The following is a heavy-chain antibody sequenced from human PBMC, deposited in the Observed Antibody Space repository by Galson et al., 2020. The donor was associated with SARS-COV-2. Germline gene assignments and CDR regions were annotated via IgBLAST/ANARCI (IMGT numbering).Heavy chain of an antibody. D-gene: IGHD2-2*02. CDR1: GYTLTELS. CDR2: FDPDDGET. V-gene: IGHV1-24*01. Sequence: GESLKISCKVSGYTLTELSMHWVRQAPGKGLEWMGGFDPDDGETIYAQKFQGRVTMTEDTSTDTAYMELSSLRSEDTAVYYCRIVPAARPYYYYGMDVWGQGTSVTVSS. CDR3: RIVPAARPYYYYGMDV. J-gene: IGHJ6*01.